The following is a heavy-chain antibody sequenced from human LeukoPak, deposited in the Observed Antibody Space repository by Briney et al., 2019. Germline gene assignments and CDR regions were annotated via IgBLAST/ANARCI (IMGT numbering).Heavy chain of an antibody. J-gene: IGHJ5*02. Sequence: GGSLRLSCAASGFTFNRYNMNWVRRAPGKGLEWVSSISTSSSCIYYADSVRGRFTISRDNVKNSLYLQMNSLRAEDTAVYSCARGADGVSSNSRGWFDPWGQGTLVTVSS. V-gene: IGHV3-21*01. CDR2: ISTSSSCI. CDR3: ARGADGVSSNSRGWFDP. CDR1: GFTFNRYN. D-gene: IGHD2-15*01.